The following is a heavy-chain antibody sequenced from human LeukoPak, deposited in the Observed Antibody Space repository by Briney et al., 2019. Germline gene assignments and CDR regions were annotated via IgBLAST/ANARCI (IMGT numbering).Heavy chain of an antibody. CDR1: GFTFSSYG. J-gene: IGHJ4*02. V-gene: IGHV3-30*02. Sequence: GGSLRLSCAASGFTFSSYGMHWVRQAPGKGLEWVAFIRYDGSNKYYADSVKGRFTISRDNAKNTLYLQMNSLRAEDTAVYYCARGLMGGYPRFDHWGQGTLVTVSS. CDR3: ARGLMGGYPRFDH. CDR2: IRYDGSNK. D-gene: IGHD2-8*01.